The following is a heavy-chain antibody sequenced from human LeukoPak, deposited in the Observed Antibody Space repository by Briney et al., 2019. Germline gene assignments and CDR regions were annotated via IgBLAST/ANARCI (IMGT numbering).Heavy chain of an antibody. J-gene: IGHJ4*02. D-gene: IGHD3-16*01. Sequence: ASETLSLTCAVYGGSFSGYYWSWIRQPPGKGLEWIGEINHSGSTNYNPSLKSRVTISVDTSKNQFSLKLSSVTAAHTAVYYCARGGTYYDYVWGSYRGDYFDYWGQGTLVTVSS. CDR2: INHSGST. CDR1: GGSFSGYY. CDR3: ARGGTYYDYVWGSYRGDYFDY. V-gene: IGHV4-34*01.